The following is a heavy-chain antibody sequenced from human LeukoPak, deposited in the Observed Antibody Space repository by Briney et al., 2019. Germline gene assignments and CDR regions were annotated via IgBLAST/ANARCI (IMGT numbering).Heavy chain of an antibody. CDR3: AKELTVWLLSH. V-gene: IGHV4-39*02. CDR1: GDSISSSNCY. D-gene: IGHD4-23*01. Sequence: SETLSLTCTVSGDSISSSNCYWGWIRQPPGKGLEWIGSIYFSGGTYYNASLRSRVTISVDTSKNQFSLKLSSVTAADTAVYYCAKELTVWLLSHWGQGTLVTVSS. J-gene: IGHJ4*02. CDR2: IYFSGGT.